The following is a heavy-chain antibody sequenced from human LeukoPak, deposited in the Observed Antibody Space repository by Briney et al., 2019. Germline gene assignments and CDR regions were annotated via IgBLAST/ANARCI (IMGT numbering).Heavy chain of an antibody. J-gene: IGHJ4*02. CDR3: ARRKEELRDGGYVGGALGY. CDR1: GFTFSIYA. CDR2: ISYDGSNK. Sequence: GRSLSLFCAAAGFTFSIYAMHSVRQPPGKGLGWVAVISYDGSNKYYADSVKGRFTNSRDNSKNTLYLQINSLRAEDTAVYYCARRKEELRDGGYVGGALGYWGEGTLVTVSS. V-gene: IGHV3-30-3*01. D-gene: IGHD5-12*01.